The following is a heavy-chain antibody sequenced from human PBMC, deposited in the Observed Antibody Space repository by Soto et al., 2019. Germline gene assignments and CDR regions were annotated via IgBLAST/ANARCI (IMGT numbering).Heavy chain of an antibody. CDR2: IYYSGST. J-gene: IGHJ6*02. Sequence: PSETLSLTCTVSGGSISSYYWSWIRQPPGKGLEWIGYIYYSGSTNYNPSLKSRVTISVDTSKNQFSLKLSSVTAADTAVYYCARDLVRGVPRGMDVWGQGTTVTV. V-gene: IGHV4-59*01. D-gene: IGHD3-10*01. CDR3: ARDLVRGVPRGMDV. CDR1: GGSISSYY.